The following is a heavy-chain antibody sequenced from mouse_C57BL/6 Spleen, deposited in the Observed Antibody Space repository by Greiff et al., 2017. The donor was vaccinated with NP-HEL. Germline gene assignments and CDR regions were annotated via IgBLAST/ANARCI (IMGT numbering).Heavy chain of an antibody. CDR1: YTFTDYYM. V-gene: IGHV1-83*01. Sequence: VQLKESGPELVKPGASVKMSCKASGYTFTDYYMHWVKQKPGKGLEWIGEIYPGSGNTYYNEKFKGKATLTADTSSSTAYMQLSSLTSEDSAVYFCARFPIYYYGSSSYWGQGTTLTVSS. CDR3: RFPIYYYGSSSY. D-gene: IGHD1-1*01. CDR2: YPGSGNTY. J-gene: IGHJ2*01.